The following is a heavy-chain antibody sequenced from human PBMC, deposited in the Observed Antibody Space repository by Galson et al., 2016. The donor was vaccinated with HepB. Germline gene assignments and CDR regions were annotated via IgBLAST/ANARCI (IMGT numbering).Heavy chain of an antibody. CDR1: WDSVSGNI. CDR3: ATEKHGDYGIGY. Sequence: CAISWDSVSGNIWNWIRQSPSRGLEWLGRTYYRSEWYNDYAVSVKGRITINADTSKNQFSLQLNSVIPEDTAVYYCATEKHGDYGIGYWGQGTLVTVSS. J-gene: IGHJ4*02. V-gene: IGHV6-1*01. D-gene: IGHD4-17*01. CDR2: TYYRSEWYN.